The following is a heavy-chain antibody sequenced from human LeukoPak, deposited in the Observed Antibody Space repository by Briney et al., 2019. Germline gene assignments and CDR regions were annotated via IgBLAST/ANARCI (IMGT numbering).Heavy chain of an antibody. Sequence: SETLSLTCTVSGGSISSGGYYWSWIRQHPGKGLEWIGYIYYSGSTYYNPSLKSRVTISVDTSKNQFSLKLSSVTAADTAVYYCARAGSVWFGERPSSRAFDIWGQGTMVTVSS. D-gene: IGHD3-10*01. V-gene: IGHV4-31*03. CDR3: ARAGSVWFGERPSSRAFDI. J-gene: IGHJ3*02. CDR2: IYYSGST. CDR1: GGSISSGGYY.